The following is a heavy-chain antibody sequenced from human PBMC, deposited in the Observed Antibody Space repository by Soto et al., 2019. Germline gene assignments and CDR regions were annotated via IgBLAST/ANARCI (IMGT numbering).Heavy chain of an antibody. CDR1: GFTFSTYW. J-gene: IGHJ4*02. Sequence: EVQLVESGGGLVQPGGSLRLSCAASGFTFSTYWMHWVRQAPGKGLVWVSRIKNDGSGTYYVDSVEGRFTISRDNAKNTLYPQMNGLRAEDTAVYYCVRGEGAYYDGNGYLGRHWGQGTLVTVSS. V-gene: IGHV3-74*01. D-gene: IGHD3-22*01. CDR2: IKNDGSGT. CDR3: VRGEGAYYDGNGYLGRH.